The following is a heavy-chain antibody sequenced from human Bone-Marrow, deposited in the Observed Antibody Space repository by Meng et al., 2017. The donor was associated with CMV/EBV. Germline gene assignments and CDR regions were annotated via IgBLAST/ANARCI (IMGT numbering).Heavy chain of an antibody. CDR1: SLSTSGVG. J-gene: IGHJ4*02. CDR2: IYWDDDK. CDR3: AHRLGGNNWNTGHFDY. Sequence: SLSTSGVGVGWIRQPPGKALEWLALIYWDDDKRYSPSLRSRLTITKDTSKNQVVLTMTNMDPVDTGTYYCAHRLGGNNWNTGHFDYWGQGTLVTVSS. D-gene: IGHD1/OR15-1a*01. V-gene: IGHV2-5*02.